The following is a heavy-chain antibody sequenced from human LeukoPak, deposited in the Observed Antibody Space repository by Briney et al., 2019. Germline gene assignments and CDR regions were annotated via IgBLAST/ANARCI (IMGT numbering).Heavy chain of an antibody. Sequence: PSESLSLTCTVSGGSISSYYWSWIRQPAGKGLEWIGRIYTSGSTNYNPSLKSRVTMSVDTSKNKFPLKLSYVTAADTAVYYCAREAEVGAYAYWGQGTLVTVSS. CDR1: GGSISSYY. CDR3: AREAEVGAYAY. V-gene: IGHV4-4*07. J-gene: IGHJ4*02. D-gene: IGHD1-26*01. CDR2: IYTSGST.